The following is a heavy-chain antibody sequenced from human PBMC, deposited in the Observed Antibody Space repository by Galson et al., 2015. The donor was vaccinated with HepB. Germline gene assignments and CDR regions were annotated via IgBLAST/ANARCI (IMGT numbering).Heavy chain of an antibody. CDR2: ISYDGSNK. J-gene: IGHJ4*02. Sequence: SLRLSCAASGFTFSSYGMHWVRQAPGKGLEWVAVISYDGSNKYYADSVKGRFTISRDNSKNTLYLQMNSLRVEDTAVYYCAKVVTGTFRGFDYWGQGTLVTVSS. D-gene: IGHD1-20*01. CDR1: GFTFSSYG. V-gene: IGHV3-30*18. CDR3: AKVVTGTFRGFDY.